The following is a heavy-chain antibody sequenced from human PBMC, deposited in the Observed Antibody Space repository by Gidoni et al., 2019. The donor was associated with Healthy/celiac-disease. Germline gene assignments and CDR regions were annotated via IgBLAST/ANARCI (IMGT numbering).Heavy chain of an antibody. CDR2: IDPGDSYT. D-gene: IGHD2-15*01. Sequence: EVQLVQSGAEAKKLGESLRITRQGSGHSYPSYWISWVRQLPGKGLEWMGRIDPGDSYTNYSTSFQGHVTISADKSITTAYLQWSSLKASDTAMYYCARHSDYCSGGSCHEDYWGQGTLVTVSS. CDR1: GHSYPSYW. V-gene: IGHV5-10-1*01. J-gene: IGHJ4*02. CDR3: ARHSDYCSGGSCHEDY.